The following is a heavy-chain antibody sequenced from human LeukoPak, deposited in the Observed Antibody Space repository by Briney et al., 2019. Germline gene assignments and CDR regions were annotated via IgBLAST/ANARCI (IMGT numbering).Heavy chain of an antibody. CDR2: IYSGDSDT. CDR1: GYMFTTYR. D-gene: IGHD4-17*01. V-gene: IGHV5-51*01. CDR3: ARRVYYGDYGFDY. J-gene: IGHJ4*02. Sequence: GESLTISCKTSGYMFTTYRIGWVRQVPGKGLEWKGIIYSGDSDTTYSPAFQGQVTISVDKSITTAYLHWSSLKASDTAVYYCARRVYYGDYGFDYWGQGTLVTVSS.